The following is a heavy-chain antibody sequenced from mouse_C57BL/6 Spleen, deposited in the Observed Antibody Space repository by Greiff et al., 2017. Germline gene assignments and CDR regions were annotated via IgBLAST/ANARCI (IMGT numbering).Heavy chain of an antibody. J-gene: IGHJ3*01. Sequence: VQLQQPGAELVKPGASVKMSCKASGYTFTSYWITWVKQRPGQGLEWIGDIYPGSGSTNYNEKFKSKATLTVDTSSSTAYMQLSSLTSADSAVSDCARYYYNGIRLAYWGQGTLVTVSA. CDR3: ARYYYNGIRLAY. D-gene: IGHD1-1*01. V-gene: IGHV1-55*01. CDR1: GYTFTSYW. CDR2: IYPGSGST.